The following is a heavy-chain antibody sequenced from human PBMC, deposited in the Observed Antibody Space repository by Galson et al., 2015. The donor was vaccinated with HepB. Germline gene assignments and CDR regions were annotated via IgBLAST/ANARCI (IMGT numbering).Heavy chain of an antibody. CDR1: GGTFSSYA. Sequence: SVTVSCKASGGTFSSYAISWVRQAPGQGLEWMGGIIPIFGTANYAQKFQGRVTITADESTSTAYMELSSLRSEDTAVYYCARARDPDYYDSSGYSDYWGQGTLVTVSS. V-gene: IGHV1-69*13. J-gene: IGHJ4*02. D-gene: IGHD3-22*01. CDR3: ARARDPDYYDSSGYSDY. CDR2: IIPIFGTA.